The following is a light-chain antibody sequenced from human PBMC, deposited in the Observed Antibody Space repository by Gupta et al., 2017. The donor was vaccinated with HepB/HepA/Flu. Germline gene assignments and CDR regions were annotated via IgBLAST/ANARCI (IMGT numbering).Light chain of an antibody. CDR2: DAS. CDR1: QDISNY. Sequence: DIQMTQSPSSMSASVRDRVTITCQASQDISNYLNWYQVKPGKAPKLLIYDASNLETGVPSRFRGSGSGTHFTFTISSLQPEDIATYYCQQYDNLPLTFGGGTKVEIK. CDR3: QQYDNLPLT. J-gene: IGKJ4*01. V-gene: IGKV1-33*01.